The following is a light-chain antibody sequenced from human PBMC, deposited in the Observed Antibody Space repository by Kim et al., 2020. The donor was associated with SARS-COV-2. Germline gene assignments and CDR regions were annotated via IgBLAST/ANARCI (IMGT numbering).Light chain of an antibody. CDR1: ILRRYH. Sequence: SSELTQDPAVSVALGQTVSITCQGDILRRYHASWYQQKPGQDPVLVIYGKDSRASGIPDRVSGSSAGDTTSFTITGAQAEDEADDYCESRVGSGGHYVFG. V-gene: IGLV3-19*01. CDR2: GKD. J-gene: IGLJ6*01. CDR3: ESRVGSGGHYV.